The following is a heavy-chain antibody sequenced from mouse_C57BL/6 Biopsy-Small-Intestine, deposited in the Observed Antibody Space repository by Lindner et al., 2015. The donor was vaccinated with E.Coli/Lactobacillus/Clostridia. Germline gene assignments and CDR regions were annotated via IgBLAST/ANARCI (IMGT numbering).Heavy chain of an antibody. D-gene: IGHD1-1*01. J-gene: IGHJ4*01. CDR1: GYSFTDYN. CDR2: INPNYGTT. CDR3: YHYYGSSYDAMYY. V-gene: IGHV1-39*01. Sequence: VQLQESGPELVKPGASVKISCKASGYSFTDYNMNWVKQSNGKSLEWIGVINPNYGTTSYNQKFKGKATLTVDQSSSTAYMQLNSLTPEDSAVHYCYHYYGSSYDAMYYWGQGTSVTVSS.